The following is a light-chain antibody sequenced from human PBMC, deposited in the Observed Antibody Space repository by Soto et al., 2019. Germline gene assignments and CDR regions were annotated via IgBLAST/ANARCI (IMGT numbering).Light chain of an antibody. CDR3: QQYNNWPLT. V-gene: IGKV3-15*01. J-gene: IGKJ1*01. CDR1: QSVGSN. Sequence: EVVMTQSPATLSVSPGDRAPRSCRASQSVGSNLAWYQQKPGQAPRLLIYGASTRATGIPARFSGSGSGTEFTLTITSLQSEDFAVYYCQQYNNWPLTFGQGTKVEI. CDR2: GAS.